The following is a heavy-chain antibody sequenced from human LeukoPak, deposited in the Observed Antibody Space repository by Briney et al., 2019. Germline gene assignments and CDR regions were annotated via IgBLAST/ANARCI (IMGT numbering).Heavy chain of an antibody. Sequence: GRSLRLSCAASGFTFSSYGMHWVRQAPGKGLEWVAVISYDGSNKYYADSVKGRFTISRDNSKNTLYLQMNSLRAEDTAVYYCAKGPRVIVVVSDWGQGTLVTVSS. CDR1: GFTFSSYG. V-gene: IGHV3-30*18. CDR2: ISYDGSNK. D-gene: IGHD2-21*01. CDR3: AKGPRVIVVVSD. J-gene: IGHJ4*02.